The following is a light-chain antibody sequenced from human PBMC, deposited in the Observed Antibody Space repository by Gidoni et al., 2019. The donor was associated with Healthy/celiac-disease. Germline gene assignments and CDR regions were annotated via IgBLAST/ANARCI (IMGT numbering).Light chain of an antibody. CDR2: DAS. V-gene: IGKV1-33*01. Sequence: DVQLTKYPSSLSASVGDRVTITCQASQDISSYLNWYQQKPGKAPKLLIYDASTLESGVPSRFSGSGSGTDFTLTISSLQPEDIATYYCQQYYNHPPAFGQGTKVEIK. CDR1: QDISSY. CDR3: QQYYNHPPA. J-gene: IGKJ1*01.